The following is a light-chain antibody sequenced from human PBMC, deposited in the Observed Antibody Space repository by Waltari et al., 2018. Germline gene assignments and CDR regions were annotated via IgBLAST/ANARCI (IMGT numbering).Light chain of an antibody. CDR1: SGSIAGNY. J-gene: IGLJ6*01. CDR3: QSVDSSNSV. CDR2: EDN. V-gene: IGLV6-57*03. Sequence: KFMLTQPHSVSESPGKTVTISCTRSSGSIAGNYVQWYQQRPGSAPITVNYEDNQKPAVGPDRVASSIDRSANSASLTIAGLKTEDEADYYCQSVDSSNSVFGSGTKVTVL.